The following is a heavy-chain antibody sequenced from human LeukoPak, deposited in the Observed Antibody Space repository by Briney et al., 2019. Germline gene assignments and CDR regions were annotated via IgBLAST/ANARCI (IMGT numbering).Heavy chain of an antibody. D-gene: IGHD3-3*01. CDR2: IYHSGST. J-gene: IGHJ4*02. CDR3: ARVNFWSGYYLDY. V-gene: IGHV4-4*02. CDR1: GGSISSSNW. Sequence: SGTLSLTCAVSGGSISSSNWWSWVRQPPGKGLEWIGEIYHSGSTNYNPSLKSRVTISVDKSKNQFSLKLSSVTAADTAVYYCARVNFWSGYYLDYWGQGTLVTVSS.